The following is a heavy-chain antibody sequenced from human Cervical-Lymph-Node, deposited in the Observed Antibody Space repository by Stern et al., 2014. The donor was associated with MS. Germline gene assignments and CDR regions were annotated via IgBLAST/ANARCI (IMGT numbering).Heavy chain of an antibody. CDR1: GYTFTSYG. CDR2: ISAYNGNT. V-gene: IGHV1-18*01. CDR3: TRGLLGSENAFDI. D-gene: IGHD2-15*01. J-gene: IGHJ3*02. Sequence: QMQLVQSGAEVKKPGASVKVYCKASGYTFTSYGISWVRQAPGHGLAWMGWISAYNGNTNYVQKLHGRGTMTTDASTSTAYMELRSLKSDDTAVYYCTRGLLGSENAFDIWGQGTMVTVSS.